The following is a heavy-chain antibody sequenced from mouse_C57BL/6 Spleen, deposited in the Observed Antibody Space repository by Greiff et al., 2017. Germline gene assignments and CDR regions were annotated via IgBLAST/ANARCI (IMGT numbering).Heavy chain of an antibody. CDR3: SCFYGGAY. CDR1: GFSLTSSG. Sequence: VMLVESGPGLVAPSQSLSITCTVSGFSLTSSGVDWVRQSPGMGLEWLGVIWGVGSTNYNSALKSRLSISKDNSNGQVFVKINSLQTDDTAMYYCSCFYGGAYWGQGTLVTVSA. CDR2: IWGVGST. V-gene: IGHV2-6*01. D-gene: IGHD1-1*01. J-gene: IGHJ3*01.